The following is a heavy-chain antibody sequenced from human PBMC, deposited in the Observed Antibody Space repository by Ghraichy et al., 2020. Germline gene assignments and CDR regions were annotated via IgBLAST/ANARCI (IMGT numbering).Heavy chain of an antibody. J-gene: IGHJ6*02. CDR3: ARDLFKVGATTIYGMDV. CDR2: ISSSSSYI. Sequence: GGSLRLSCAASGFTFSSYSMNWVRQAPGKGLEWVSSISSSSSYIYYADSVKGRFTISRDNAKNSLYLQMNSLRAEDTAVYYCARDLFKVGATTIYGMDVWGQGTTVTVSS. V-gene: IGHV3-21*01. CDR1: GFTFSSYS. D-gene: IGHD1-26*01.